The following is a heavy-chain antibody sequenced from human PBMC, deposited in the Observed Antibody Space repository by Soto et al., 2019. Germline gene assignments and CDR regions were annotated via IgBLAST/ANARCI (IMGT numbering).Heavy chain of an antibody. CDR3: ARDMYSSSWYGYFDY. J-gene: IGHJ4*02. D-gene: IGHD6-13*01. V-gene: IGHV3-33*01. CDR1: GFTFSSYG. Sequence: PAGSLSLSCAASGFTFSSYGMHWVRQAPGKGLEWVAVIWYDGSNKYYADSVKGRFTISRHNSKNTLYLQMNSLRAEDTAVYYCARDMYSSSWYGYFDYCGQGTMVTVYS. CDR2: IWYDGSNK.